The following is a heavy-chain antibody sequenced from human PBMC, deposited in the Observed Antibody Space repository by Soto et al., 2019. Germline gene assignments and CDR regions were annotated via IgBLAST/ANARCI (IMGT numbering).Heavy chain of an antibody. CDR1: GFSLSTSGVG. CDR2: IYWDDDK. D-gene: IGHD3-16*01. J-gene: IGHJ5*02. CDR3: AHRFYGLGGNWFDP. Sequence: QITLKESGPTLVKPTQTLTLTCTFSGFSLSTSGVGVGWIRQPPGKALEWLALIYWDDDKRYSPSLKSRLTITKDTSKNQVVLTMTNMDPVDTATYHCAHRFYGLGGNWFDPWGQGTLVTVSS. V-gene: IGHV2-5*02.